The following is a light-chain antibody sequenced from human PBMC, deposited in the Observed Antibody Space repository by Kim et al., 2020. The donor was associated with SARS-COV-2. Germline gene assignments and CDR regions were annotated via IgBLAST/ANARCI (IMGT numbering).Light chain of an antibody. Sequence: PGERVTRSCRASQSVSSSYLTWYQQKPGQAPRLLIYGASTRATSIPARFSGSGSGTDFTLTISSLQPEDFAVYYCQQDYNLPLTFGGGTKLEIK. J-gene: IGKJ4*01. CDR1: QSVSSSY. CDR3: QQDYNLPLT. CDR2: GAS. V-gene: IGKV3D-7*01.